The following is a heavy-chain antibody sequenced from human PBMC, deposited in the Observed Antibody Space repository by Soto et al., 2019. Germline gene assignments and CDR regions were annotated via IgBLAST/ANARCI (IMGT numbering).Heavy chain of an antibody. V-gene: IGHV5-51*01. Sequence: GESLKISCKGSGYSFTSYWIGWVRQMPGKGLEWMGIIYPGDSDTRYSPSFQGQVTISADKSISTAYLQWSSLTASDTAIYYCARRGGGGSHPRHFENGGQGTLVTVPS. J-gene: IGHJ4*02. D-gene: IGHD6-6*01. CDR2: IYPGDSDT. CDR1: GYSFTSYW. CDR3: ARRGGGGSHPRHFEN.